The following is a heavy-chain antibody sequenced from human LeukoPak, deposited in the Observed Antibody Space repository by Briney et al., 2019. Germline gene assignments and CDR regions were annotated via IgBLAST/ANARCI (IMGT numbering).Heavy chain of an antibody. J-gene: IGHJ4*02. Sequence: KPSETLSLTCAVYGGSFSGYYWSWIRQPPGKGLEWIGEINHSGSTNYNPSLKSRVTISVDTSKNQFSLKLSSVTAADTAVYYCARGGYTVTTPLGYWGQGTLVTVSS. CDR3: ARGGYTVTTPLGY. CDR2: INHSGST. V-gene: IGHV4-34*01. D-gene: IGHD4-17*01. CDR1: GGSFSGYY.